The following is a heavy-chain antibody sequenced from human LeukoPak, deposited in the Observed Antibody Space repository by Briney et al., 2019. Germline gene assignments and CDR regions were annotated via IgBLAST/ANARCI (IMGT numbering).Heavy chain of an antibody. V-gene: IGHV1-24*01. CDR1: GYTLTELS. J-gene: IGHJ4*02. CDR3: ATGGIVGAPKLVYYFDY. D-gene: IGHD1-26*01. Sequence: ASVKVSCKVSGYTLTELSMHWVRQAPGKGLEWMGGFDPEDGETIYAQKFQGRVTMTEDTSTDTAYMELSSLRSEDTAVYYCATGGIVGAPKLVYYFDYWGQGTLVTVSS. CDR2: FDPEDGET.